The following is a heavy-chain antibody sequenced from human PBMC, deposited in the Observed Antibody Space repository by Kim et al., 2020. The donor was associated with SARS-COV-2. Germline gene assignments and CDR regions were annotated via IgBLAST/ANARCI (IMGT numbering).Heavy chain of an antibody. V-gene: IGHV4-34*01. CDR3: ARGRVGVVPSPVLGLGPFWKHYYMDV. Sequence: YHWTWDRRTPGKGLEWIGEINQSGSTNYHPSLKTRVTISSDTSKNQFSLKVTSLTAADTAVYYCARGRVGVVPSPVLGLGPFWKHYYMDV. J-gene: IGHJ6*03. CDR2: INQSGST. D-gene: IGHD3-3*01. CDR1: YH.